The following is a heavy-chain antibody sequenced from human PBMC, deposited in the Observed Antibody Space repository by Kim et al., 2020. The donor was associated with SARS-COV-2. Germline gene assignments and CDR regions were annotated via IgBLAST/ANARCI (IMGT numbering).Heavy chain of an antibody. CDR3: THSGYDFDYYYYGMDV. V-gene: IGHV3-73*01. D-gene: IGHD5-12*01. CDR1: GFTFSGSA. J-gene: IGHJ6*02. CDR2: IRSKANSYAT. Sequence: GGSLRLSCAASGFTFSGSAMHWVRQASGKGLEWVGRIRSKANSYATAYAASVKGRFTISRDDSKNTAYLQMNSLKTEDTAVYYCTHSGYDFDYYYYGMDVWGQGTTVTVSS.